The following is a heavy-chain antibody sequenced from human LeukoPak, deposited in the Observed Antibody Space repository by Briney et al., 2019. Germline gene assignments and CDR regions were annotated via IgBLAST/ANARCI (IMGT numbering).Heavy chain of an antibody. V-gene: IGHV3-74*01. D-gene: IGHD6-19*01. CDR1: GFTFSSSW. J-gene: IGHJ4*02. Sequence: PGGSLRLSCAASGFTFSSSWMHWVRQAPGKGLVWVSRINSDGSSTIYADSVKGRFTVSRDNARNTLYLQMNSLRAEDTAVYYCAKATQQWLVGVVAYWGQGTLVTVSS. CDR3: AKATQQWLVGVVAY. CDR2: INSDGSST.